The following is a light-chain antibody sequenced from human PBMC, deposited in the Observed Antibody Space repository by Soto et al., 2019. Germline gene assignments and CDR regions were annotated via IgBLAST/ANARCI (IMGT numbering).Light chain of an antibody. CDR1: QTISTW. CDR3: QQYNSYPWT. CDR2: KAS. J-gene: IGKJ1*01. Sequence: IQMNQSASTLSASVGDRVTFTCRASQTISTWLAWYQQKPGEAPKLLIYKASTLEVGVPSRFSASGSGTEFTLTINTLQPADFATYYCQQYNSYPWTFGQGTKVDIK. V-gene: IGKV1-5*03.